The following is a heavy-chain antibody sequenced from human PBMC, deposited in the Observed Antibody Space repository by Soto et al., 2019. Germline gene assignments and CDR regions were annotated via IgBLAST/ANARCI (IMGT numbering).Heavy chain of an antibody. Sequence: TSETLSLTCTVSGGSISSYYWSWIRQPPGKGLEWIGYIYYSGSTNYNPSLKSRVTISVDTSKNQFSLKLSSVTAADTAVYYCARATRFYYDSSGYLDYWGQGTLVTVSS. J-gene: IGHJ4*02. CDR2: IYYSGST. CDR1: GGSISSYY. V-gene: IGHV4-59*01. CDR3: ARATRFYYDSSGYLDY. D-gene: IGHD3-22*01.